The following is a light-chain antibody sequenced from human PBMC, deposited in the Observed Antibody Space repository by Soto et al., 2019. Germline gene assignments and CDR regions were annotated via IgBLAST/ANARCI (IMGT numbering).Light chain of an antibody. J-gene: IGKJ4*01. CDR1: QTLINNY. CDR3: QQYGSSPLT. CDR2: GTS. V-gene: IGKV3-20*01. Sequence: ENVLTQSPGTLSLSPGERATLSCRASQTLINNYLAWYQQKPGQSPRLLVYGTSTRATGIPDRFGGSGSGTDFTLSINRLEPEDFGLYYCQQYGSSPLTFGGGTKVEIK.